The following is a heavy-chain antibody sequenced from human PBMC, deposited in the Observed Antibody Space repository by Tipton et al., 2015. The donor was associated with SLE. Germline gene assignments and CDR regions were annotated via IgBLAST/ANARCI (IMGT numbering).Heavy chain of an antibody. CDR1: GDSITNSNYN. CDR2: ISYSGDT. J-gene: IGHJ4*02. V-gene: IGHV4-39*07. CDR3: ARIEDFWSGRIDY. Sequence: TLSLTCTVSGDSITNSNYNWGWIRQSPGKGLEWIGSISYSGDTNYNPSLMSRVTIPRDTSKNQFSLKLSFVTAADTAFYYCARIEDFWSGRIDYWGQGTLITVSS. D-gene: IGHD3-3*01.